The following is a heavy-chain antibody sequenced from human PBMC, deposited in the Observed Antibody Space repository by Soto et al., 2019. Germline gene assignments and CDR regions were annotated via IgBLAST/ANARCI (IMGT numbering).Heavy chain of an antibody. CDR2: ISGSGGST. CDR3: AKCIAARSTSMDV. V-gene: IGHV3-23*01. J-gene: IGHJ6*02. D-gene: IGHD6-6*01. CDR1: GFTFSSYA. Sequence: EVQLLESGGGLVQPGGSLRLSCAASGFTFSSYAMSCVRQAPGKGLEWVSAISGSGGSTYYADSVKGRFTISRDNSKNTLYLQMNSLRAEDTAVYYCAKCIAARSTSMDVWGQGTTVTVSS.